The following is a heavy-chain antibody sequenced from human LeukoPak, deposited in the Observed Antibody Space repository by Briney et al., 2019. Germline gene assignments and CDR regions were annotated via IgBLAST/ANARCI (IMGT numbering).Heavy chain of an antibody. CDR3: AKGENDYGDSFDY. D-gene: IGHD4-17*01. Sequence: GGSLRLSCVGSGLTFSSYDMNWVRQAPGKGLEGISYISNSGNTIYYADSVKGRFTISRDNSKNTLYLQMNSLRAEDTAVYYCAKGENDYGDSFDYWGQGTLVTVSS. J-gene: IGHJ4*02. V-gene: IGHV3-48*03. CDR1: GLTFSSYD. CDR2: ISNSGNTI.